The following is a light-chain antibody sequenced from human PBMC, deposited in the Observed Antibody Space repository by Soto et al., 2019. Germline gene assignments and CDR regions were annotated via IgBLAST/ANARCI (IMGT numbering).Light chain of an antibody. CDR1: QSISTY. Sequence: DIQMTQSPSSLSASVGNRVTITRRASQSISTYLNWYQKKPGKAPNLLIYDASRLQSGVPSRFSGSGGGTDFTLSISSVQPEDFAPYFCQQSYMDPITLGQGTRLEIK. CDR3: QQSYMDPIT. J-gene: IGKJ5*01. V-gene: IGKV1-39*01. CDR2: DAS.